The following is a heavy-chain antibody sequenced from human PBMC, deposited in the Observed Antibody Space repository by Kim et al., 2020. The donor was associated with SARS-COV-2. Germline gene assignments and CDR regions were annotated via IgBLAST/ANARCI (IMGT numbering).Heavy chain of an antibody. V-gene: IGHV3-11*03. J-gene: IGHJ4*01. CDR1: GLTSAASY. D-gene: IGHD3-10*02. CDR2: ISSTAYT. Sequence: GGSLRLSCAASGLTSAASYVNWHRQAPGQGLEWLSYISSTAYTNYADSVKGRFTISRDNAKNLLLLQMDSLRAEDTAVYYCVGLGCSGCWSEGASTDYWG. CDR3: VGLGCSGCWSEGASTDY.